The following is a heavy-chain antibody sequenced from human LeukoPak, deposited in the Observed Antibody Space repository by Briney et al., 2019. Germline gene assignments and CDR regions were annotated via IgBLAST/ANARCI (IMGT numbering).Heavy chain of an antibody. CDR2: IYYSGST. V-gene: IGHV4-30-4*01. D-gene: IGHD6-19*01. CDR1: GGSISSGDYY. Sequence: PSQTLSHTCTVSGGSISSGDYYWSWIRQPPGKGLEWIEYIYYSGSTYYNPSLKSRVTISVDTSKNQFSLKLSSVTAADTAVYYCASKAAVAGSRRGWFDPWGQGTLVTVSS. CDR3: ASKAAVAGSRRGWFDP. J-gene: IGHJ5*02.